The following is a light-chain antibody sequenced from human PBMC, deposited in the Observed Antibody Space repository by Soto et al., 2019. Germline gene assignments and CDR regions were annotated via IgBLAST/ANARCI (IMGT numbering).Light chain of an antibody. CDR3: SSYTSRSTLV. CDR2: DVS. CDR1: SSDVGGYNY. J-gene: IGLJ7*01. V-gene: IGLV2-14*01. Sequence: QSVLAQPASVSGSPGQSITISCTGTSSDVGGYNYFSWYQQHPGKAPKLMIYDVSNRPSGVSSRFSGSNSGNTASLTISGLQAEDEADYYCSSYTSRSTLVFGGGTQLTVL.